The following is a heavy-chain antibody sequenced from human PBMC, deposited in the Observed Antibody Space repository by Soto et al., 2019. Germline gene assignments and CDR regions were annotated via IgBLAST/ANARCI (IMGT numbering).Heavy chain of an antibody. CDR1: GGSISSGGYY. Sequence: SETLSLTCTVSGGSISSGGYYWSWIRQHPGKGLEWIGYIYYSGSTYYNPSLKSRVTISVDTSKNQFSLKLSSVTAADTAVYYCARVPFYGSRYYYYMDVWGKGTTVTVSS. V-gene: IGHV4-31*03. D-gene: IGHD3-10*01. J-gene: IGHJ6*03. CDR2: IYYSGST. CDR3: ARVPFYGSRYYYYMDV.